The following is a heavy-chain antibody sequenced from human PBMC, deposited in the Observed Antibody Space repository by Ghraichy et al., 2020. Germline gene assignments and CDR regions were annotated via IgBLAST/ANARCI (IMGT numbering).Heavy chain of an antibody. CDR2: IYYSGST. CDR1: GGSISSGDYY. V-gene: IGHV4-30-4*01. CDR3: ARGAEYYYDSSGYYRPHIFDY. Sequence: SETLSLTCTVSGGSISSGDYYWSWIRQPPGKGLEWIGYIYYSGSTYYNPSLKSRVTISVDTSKNQFSLKLSSVTAADTAVYYCARGAEYYYDSSGYYRPHIFDYWGHGSLVTVAS. J-gene: IGHJ4*01. D-gene: IGHD3-22*01.